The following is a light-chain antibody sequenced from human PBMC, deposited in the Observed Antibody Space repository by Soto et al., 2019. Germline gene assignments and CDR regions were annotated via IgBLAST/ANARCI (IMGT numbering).Light chain of an antibody. Sequence: QSALTQPASVSGSPGQSITLSCSGSSSDIGTYTSVSWFQQYPDKAPQLIIYDVSHRPSGVSSRFSGSKSANTASLTIAGLQAEDEADYYCSSLTISNTFVFGGGTKLTVL. CDR3: SSLTISNTFV. CDR1: SSDIGTYTS. V-gene: IGLV2-14*01. CDR2: DVS. J-gene: IGLJ1*01.